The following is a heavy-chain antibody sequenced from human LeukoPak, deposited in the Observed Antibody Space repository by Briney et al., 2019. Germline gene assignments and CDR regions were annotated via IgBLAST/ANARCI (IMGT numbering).Heavy chain of an antibody. V-gene: IGHV3-20*04. CDR1: GFTFDDYG. CDR3: ARGYYYDSSGYYYVVPFDY. CDR2: INWNGGST. D-gene: IGHD3-22*01. Sequence: RSGGSLRLSCAASGFTFDDYGMSWVRQAPGKGLEWVSGINWNGGSTGYADSVKGRFTISRDNAKNSLYLQVNSLRAEDTALYYCARGYYYDSSGYYYVVPFDYWGQGTLVTVSS. J-gene: IGHJ4*02.